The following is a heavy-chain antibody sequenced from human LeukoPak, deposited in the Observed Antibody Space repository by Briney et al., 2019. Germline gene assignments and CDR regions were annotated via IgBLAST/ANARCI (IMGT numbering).Heavy chain of an antibody. CDR1: GGSFSGYY. V-gene: IGHV4-34*01. J-gene: IGHJ4*02. Sequence: SETLSLTCAVYGGSFSGYYWSWLRQPPGKGLEWIGEINHSGSTNYNPSLKSRVTISVDTSKNQFSLKLSSVTAADTAVYYCARGREYSSSWRRPFDYWGQGTLVTVSS. CDR3: ARGREYSSSWRRPFDY. CDR2: INHSGST. D-gene: IGHD6-13*01.